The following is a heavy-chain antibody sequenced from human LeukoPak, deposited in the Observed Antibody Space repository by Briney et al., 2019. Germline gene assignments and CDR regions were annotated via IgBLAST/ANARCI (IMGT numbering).Heavy chain of an antibody. V-gene: IGHV4-4*07. Sequence: SETLSLTCTVSGGSFSNYYWSWIRQPAGEGLEWIGRIYTSGSTNYNPSVKSRVTMSVDTSNNQFSLKLTSVTAADTAVYYCARQPPQYYGMDVWGQGTTVTVSS. CDR2: IYTSGST. CDR3: ARQPPQYYGMDV. CDR1: GGSFSNYY. D-gene: IGHD1-14*01. J-gene: IGHJ6*02.